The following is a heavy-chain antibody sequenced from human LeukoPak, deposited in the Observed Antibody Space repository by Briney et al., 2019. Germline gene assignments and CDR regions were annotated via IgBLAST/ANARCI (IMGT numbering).Heavy chain of an antibody. CDR2: ISGSGGST. V-gene: IGHV3-23*01. CDR1: GFTFSSYA. D-gene: IGHD3-10*01. J-gene: IGHJ4*02. CDR3: ARGVLPPLFDY. Sequence: GGSLRLSCAASGFTFSSYAMSWVRQAPGKGLEWVSAISGSGGSTYYADSVKGRFTISRDNAKNSLYLQMNSLRAEDTAVYYCARGVLPPLFDYWGQGTLVTVSS.